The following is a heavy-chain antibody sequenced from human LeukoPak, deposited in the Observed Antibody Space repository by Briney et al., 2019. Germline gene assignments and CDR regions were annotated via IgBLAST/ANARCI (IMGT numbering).Heavy chain of an antibody. CDR1: GYTFTDYY. CDR2: INPNSGGT. D-gene: IGHD6-13*01. Sequence: AAVKVSCKASGYTFTDYYMHWVRQSPGQGLEWMGWINPNSGGTNYAQKFPGGVTTPRDTSINTAYMELSRLRSDDTAVYYCVRPPQLIAAAGTYNCFDSWGQEPVDPVSS. J-gene: IGHJ5*01. V-gene: IGHV1-2*02. CDR3: VRPPQLIAAAGTYNCFDS.